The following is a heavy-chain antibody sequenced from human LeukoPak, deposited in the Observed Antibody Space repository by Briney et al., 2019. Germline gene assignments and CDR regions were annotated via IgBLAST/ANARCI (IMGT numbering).Heavy chain of an antibody. CDR1: GYSISSGYY. J-gene: IGHJ4*02. CDR2: IYHSGST. D-gene: IGHD3-22*01. V-gene: IGHV4-38-2*02. Sequence: PSETQSLTCTVSGYSISSGYYWGWIRQPPGKGLEWIGSIYHSGSTYYNPSLKSRVTISVDTSKNQFSLKLSSVTAADTAVYYCARVGLYYYDSSGYYYFDYWGQGTLVTVSS. CDR3: ARVGLYYYDSSGYYYFDY.